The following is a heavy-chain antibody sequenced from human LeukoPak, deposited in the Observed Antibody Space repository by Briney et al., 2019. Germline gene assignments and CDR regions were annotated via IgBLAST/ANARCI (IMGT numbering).Heavy chain of an antibody. CDR3: AKYLFSYYYYGMDV. CDR1: GFTFSGSA. D-gene: IGHD2-2*02. Sequence: PGGSLRLSCAASGFTFSGSAMPWVRQASGKGLEWVGRIRSKANSYATAYAASVKGRFTISRDNSKNTLYLQMNSLRAEDTAVYYCAKYLFSYYYYGMDVWGQGTTVTVSS. V-gene: IGHV3-73*01. J-gene: IGHJ6*02. CDR2: IRSKANSYAT.